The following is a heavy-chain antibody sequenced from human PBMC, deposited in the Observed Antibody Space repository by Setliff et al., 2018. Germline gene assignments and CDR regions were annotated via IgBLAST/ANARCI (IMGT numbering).Heavy chain of an antibody. V-gene: IGHV1-18*01. Sequence: ASVKVSCKASGYTFTSYGVTWVRQAPGQGLEWMGWIGAYNGNTYNAHKFQGRVTMTSDTSTSTAYMELRSLRSDDTAVYYCALVYSYDPLEYYGMDVWGQGTTVTVSS. J-gene: IGHJ6*02. CDR2: IGAYNGNT. CDR3: ALVYSYDPLEYYGMDV. D-gene: IGHD5-18*01. CDR1: GYTFTSYG.